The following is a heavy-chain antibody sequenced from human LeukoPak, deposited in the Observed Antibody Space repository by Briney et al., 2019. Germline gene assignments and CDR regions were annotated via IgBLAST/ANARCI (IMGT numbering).Heavy chain of an antibody. V-gene: IGHV5-10-1*01. CDR3: ARHAKAYGSSCDY. Sequence: GESLKISCKGSGYSFTTYWISWVRQMPGKGLEWMGRIDPSDSYTNYSPSFQGHVTISADKSFGTAYLRWTSLKASDTAMYYCARHAKAYGSSCDYWGQGTLVTVSS. CDR1: GYSFTTYW. J-gene: IGHJ4*02. CDR2: IDPSDSYT. D-gene: IGHD6-13*01.